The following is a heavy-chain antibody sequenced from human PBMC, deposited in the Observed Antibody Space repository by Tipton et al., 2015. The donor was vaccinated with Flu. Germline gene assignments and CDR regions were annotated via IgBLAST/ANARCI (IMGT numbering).Heavy chain of an antibody. J-gene: IGHJ4*02. D-gene: IGHD5-12*01. CDR1: GGSFSGYY. Sequence: TLSLTCAVYGGSFSGYYWSWTRQPPGKGLEWIGEINHSGSTNYNPSLKSRVTISVDTSKNQFSLKLSSVTAADTAVYYCARRDSGYDPEGYWGQGTLVTVSS. CDR2: INHSGST. V-gene: IGHV4-34*01. CDR3: ARRDSGYDPEGY.